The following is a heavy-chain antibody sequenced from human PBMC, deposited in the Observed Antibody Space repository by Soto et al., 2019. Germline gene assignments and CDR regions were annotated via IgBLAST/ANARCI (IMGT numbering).Heavy chain of an antibody. Sequence: QVQLVQSGAEVKKPGSSVKVSCKAPGGTFSSYTISWVRQAPGQGLEWMGRIIPILGIANYAEKFQGRVKITADKSTSPAYMASSSMSSEDTAVYYCAISEAAAGHPPSHYSGMDVWGQGTTATASS. D-gene: IGHD6-13*01. J-gene: IGHJ6*02. CDR3: AISEAAAGHPPSHYSGMDV. CDR1: GGTFSSYT. V-gene: IGHV1-69*02. CDR2: IIPILGIA.